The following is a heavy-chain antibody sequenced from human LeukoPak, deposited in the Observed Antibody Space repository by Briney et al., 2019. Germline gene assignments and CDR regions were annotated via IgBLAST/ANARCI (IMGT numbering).Heavy chain of an antibody. Sequence: PGGSLRLSCAASGFTFSSYAMSWVRQAPGKGLEWVSAISGSGGSTYYADSVKGRFTISRDNSKNTLYLQMNSLRAEDTAVYYCVKGITKFVSPFDYWGQGTLVTVSS. CDR1: GFTFSSYA. J-gene: IGHJ4*02. D-gene: IGHD3-10*02. CDR2: ISGSGGST. CDR3: VKGITKFVSPFDY. V-gene: IGHV3-23*01.